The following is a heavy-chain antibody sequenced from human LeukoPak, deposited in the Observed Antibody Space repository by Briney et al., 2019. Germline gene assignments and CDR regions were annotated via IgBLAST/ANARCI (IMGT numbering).Heavy chain of an antibody. CDR2: MNPNSGNT. CDR1: GYTFISYD. CDR3: ARGVSVDTAMAYDY. Sequence: ASVKVSCKASGYTFISYDINWVRQATGQGLGWMGWMNPNSGNTGYAQKFQGRVTMTRNTSISTAYMELSSLRSEDTAVYYCARGVSVDTAMAYDYWGQGTLVTVSS. D-gene: IGHD5-18*01. J-gene: IGHJ4*02. V-gene: IGHV1-8*01.